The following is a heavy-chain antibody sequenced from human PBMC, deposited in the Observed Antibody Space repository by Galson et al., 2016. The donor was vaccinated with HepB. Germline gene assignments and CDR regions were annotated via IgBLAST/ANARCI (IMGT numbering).Heavy chain of an antibody. CDR2: INYSGST. CDR1: GGSITSDSH. CDR3: VSLLAGGSGRGY. J-gene: IGHJ4*02. V-gene: IGHV4-30-4*01. D-gene: IGHD3-10*01. Sequence: PLSLTCTVSGGSITSDSHWNWVRQPPGKGLEWIGVINYSGSTYYDPSLKGRLSLSLDTSKNRFSSKLTSVPAADTAVYHCVSLLAGGSGRGYWGQGTLVTVSS.